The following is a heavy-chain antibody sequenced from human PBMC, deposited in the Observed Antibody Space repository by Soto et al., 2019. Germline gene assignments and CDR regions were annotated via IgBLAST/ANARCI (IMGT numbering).Heavy chain of an antibody. CDR3: ARDRSSSSEMGMDV. D-gene: IGHD6-6*01. J-gene: IGHJ6*02. Sequence: ESGGGVVQPGRSLRLSCAASGFTFRGYGMHWVRQAPGKGLEWVAVISYDGSNKYYADSVKGRFTISRDNSKNTLSLQMNSPRVEDTAVYYCARDRSSSSEMGMDVWVQGTTVTVSS. V-gene: IGHV3-30*03. CDR2: ISYDGSNK. CDR1: GFTFRGYG.